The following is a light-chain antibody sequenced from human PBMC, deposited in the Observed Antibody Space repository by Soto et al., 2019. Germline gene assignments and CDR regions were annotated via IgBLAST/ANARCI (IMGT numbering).Light chain of an antibody. CDR1: QSVSTS. V-gene: IGKV3-11*01. Sequence: IVLTQSPATLSLSPGERAALSCRASQSVSTSLAWYQHKPGQAPRLIIYDASKRAPGIPARFSGSGSGTDFTLTISSLEPEDFAVYYCQVRDGWPTFGQGTKVEIK. J-gene: IGKJ1*01. CDR2: DAS. CDR3: QVRDGWPT.